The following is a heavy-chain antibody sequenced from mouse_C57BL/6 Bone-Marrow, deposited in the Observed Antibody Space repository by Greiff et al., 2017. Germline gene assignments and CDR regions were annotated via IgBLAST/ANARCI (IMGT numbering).Heavy chain of an antibody. Sequence: EVQVVESGGDLVKPGGSLKLSCAASGFTFSSYGMSWVRQTPDKRLEWVATISSGGSYTYYPDSVKGRFTISRDNAKNTLYLQMSSLKSEDTAMYYCARHNSSWGQGTLVTVSA. CDR1: GFTFSSYG. CDR3: ARHNSS. CDR2: ISSGGSYT. V-gene: IGHV5-6*01. D-gene: IGHD1-3*01. J-gene: IGHJ3*02.